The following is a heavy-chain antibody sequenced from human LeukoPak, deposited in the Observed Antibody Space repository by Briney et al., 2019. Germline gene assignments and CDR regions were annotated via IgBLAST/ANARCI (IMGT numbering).Heavy chain of an antibody. J-gene: IGHJ6*02. CDR1: GFTFSSYW. V-gene: IGHV3-7*01. D-gene: IGHD2-2*01. CDR2: IKQDGSEK. CDR3: ARVWEQLLPNYGMDV. Sequence: GGSLRLSCAASGFTFSSYWMSWVRQAPGKGLEWVANIKQDGSEKYYVDSVKGRFTISRDNAKNSLYLQMNSLRAEDTAVYYCARVWEQLLPNYGMDVWGQGTTVTVSS.